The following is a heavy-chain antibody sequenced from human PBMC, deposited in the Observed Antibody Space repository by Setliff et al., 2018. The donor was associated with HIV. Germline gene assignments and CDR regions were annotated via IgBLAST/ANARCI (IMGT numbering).Heavy chain of an antibody. D-gene: IGHD2-2*03. Sequence: GGSLRLSCAASGLTLSIYSMSWLRQAPGKGLDWASAIDPSGDLTYYADSVKGRFTISRDNSKNVLSLQMNSLRAEDTAVYYCAKVDNGHCDSTSCRDFDYWGRGTLVTVSS. V-gene: IGHV3-23*01. CDR2: IDPSGDLT. CDR1: GLTLSIYS. CDR3: AKVDNGHCDSTSCRDFDY. J-gene: IGHJ4*02.